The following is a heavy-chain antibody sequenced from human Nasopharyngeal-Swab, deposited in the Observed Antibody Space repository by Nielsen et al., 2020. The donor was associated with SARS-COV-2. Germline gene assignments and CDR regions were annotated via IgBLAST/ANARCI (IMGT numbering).Heavy chain of an antibody. CDR2: ISDSGGAT. J-gene: IGHJ4*02. Sequence: GESLKISCAASGFTFSAYIMNWVRQAPGKGLHWVSTISDSGGATYYAGSVRGRFTISRDNSRNTLYLQLNSLRVEDTAVYYCAKLDYYDSSGYILSGFHYWGQGTLVTVSS. CDR1: GFTFSAYI. CDR3: AKLDYYDSSGYILSGFHY. V-gene: IGHV3-23*01. D-gene: IGHD3-22*01.